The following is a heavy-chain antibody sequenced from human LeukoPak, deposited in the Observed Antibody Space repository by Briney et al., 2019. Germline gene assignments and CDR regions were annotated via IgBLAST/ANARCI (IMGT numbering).Heavy chain of an antibody. V-gene: IGHV3-30*18. CDR3: AKDILTGEDLTWYFDY. Sequence: PGGSLRLSCAASGFTFSSYGMHWVRQAPGKGLEWVAVISYDGSNKYYADSVKGRFTISRDNSKNTLYLQMNSLRAEDTAVYYCAKDILTGEDLTWYFDYWGQGTLVTVSS. D-gene: IGHD3-9*01. J-gene: IGHJ4*02. CDR2: ISYDGSNK. CDR1: GFTFSSYG.